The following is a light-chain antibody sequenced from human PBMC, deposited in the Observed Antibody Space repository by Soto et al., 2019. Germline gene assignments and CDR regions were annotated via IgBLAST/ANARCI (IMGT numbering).Light chain of an antibody. CDR2: GAS. V-gene: IGKV3D-15*01. J-gene: IGKJ5*01. CDR1: QSVSRN. CDR3: QQDKNWPPIT. Sequence: EIVVKQSVATLSVSPGERVTLSCRASQSVSRNLAWYQQKPGQPPRLLIFGASTRANGIPARFSGSGSGTEFTLTIISLQSEDFAVYYCQQDKNWPPITFGQGTRLEIK.